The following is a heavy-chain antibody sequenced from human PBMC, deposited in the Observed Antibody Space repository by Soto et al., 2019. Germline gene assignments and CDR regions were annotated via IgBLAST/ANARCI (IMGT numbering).Heavy chain of an antibody. V-gene: IGHV3-53*01. Sequence: PGGALRLSCAASGFAVSNYYMSWARQAPGRGLQWVSVIYTAGPTYYTDSVKGRFTISRDESKNTLYFQMDNLRAEVTATYYCARGKSRDAYNPLGYWGPGTLVTVSS. D-gene: IGHD1-1*01. CDR3: ARGKSRDAYNPLGY. J-gene: IGHJ4*02. CDR2: IYTAGPT. CDR1: GFAVSNYY.